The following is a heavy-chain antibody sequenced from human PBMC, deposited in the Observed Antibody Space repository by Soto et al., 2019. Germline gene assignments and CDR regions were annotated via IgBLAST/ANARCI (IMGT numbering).Heavy chain of an antibody. Sequence: GASVKVSCKASGGTFSSYAISWVRQAPGQGLEWMGGIIPIFGTANYAQKFQGRVTITADESTSAAYMELSSLRSEDTAVYYCASYDFWSGKVNWFDPWGQGTLVTV. CDR3: ASYDFWSGKVNWFDP. D-gene: IGHD3-3*01. CDR2: IIPIFGTA. J-gene: IGHJ5*02. CDR1: GGTFSSYA. V-gene: IGHV1-69*13.